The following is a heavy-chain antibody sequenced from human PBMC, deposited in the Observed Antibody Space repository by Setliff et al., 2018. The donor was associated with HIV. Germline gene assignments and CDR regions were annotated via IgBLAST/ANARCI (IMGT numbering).Heavy chain of an antibody. J-gene: IGHJ5*02. Sequence: SETLSLTCTVSGGSISSYCWNWIRQSPGRRLEWIGFIFSSGSTKYNPSLQSRVTMSIDTSKNQFSLKLTSVTAADTAVYYCARRIDNSGTFPDKNWFDTWGQGSLVTVSS. CDR2: IFSSGST. CDR1: GGSISSYC. V-gene: IGHV4-4*09. CDR3: ARRIDNSGTFPDKNWFDT. D-gene: IGHD3-10*01.